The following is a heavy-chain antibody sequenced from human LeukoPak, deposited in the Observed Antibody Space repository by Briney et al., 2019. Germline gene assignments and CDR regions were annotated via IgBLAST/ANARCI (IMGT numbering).Heavy chain of an antibody. V-gene: IGHV3-23*01. J-gene: IGHJ6*02. CDR2: ISGSGGNT. D-gene: IGHD2-15*01. Sequence: GGSLRLSCAASGFTFSSYAMSWVRQAPGKGLEWVSAISGSGGNTYYTDSVKGRFTISRDNSKNTLYLQMNSLRAEDTAVYYCARVLTDFSGGTLDVWGQGTTVTVSS. CDR3: ARVLTDFSGGTLDV. CDR1: GFTFSSYA.